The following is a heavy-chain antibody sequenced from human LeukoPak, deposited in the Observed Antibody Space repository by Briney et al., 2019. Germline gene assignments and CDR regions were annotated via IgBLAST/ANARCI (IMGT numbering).Heavy chain of an antibody. CDR3: AKTIWTLIVVVPAAVDFDY. D-gene: IGHD2-2*01. J-gene: IGHJ4*02. Sequence: GGSLRLSCAASGFTFSSYGMHWVRQAPGKGLEWVAFIRYDGSNKYYADSVKGRFTISRDNSKNTLYLQMNSLRAEDTAVHYCAKTIWTLIVVVPAAVDFDYWGQGTLVTVSS. V-gene: IGHV3-30*02. CDR2: IRYDGSNK. CDR1: GFTFSSYG.